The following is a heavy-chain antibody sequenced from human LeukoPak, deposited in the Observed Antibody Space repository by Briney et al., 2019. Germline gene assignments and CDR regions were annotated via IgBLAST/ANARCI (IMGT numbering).Heavy chain of an antibody. CDR3: AGGRERDGYSIDY. CDR1: GFTFSSYS. J-gene: IGHJ4*02. CDR2: ISSSSSYI. Sequence: PGGSLRLSCAASGFTFSSYSMNWVRQVPGKGLERVSSISSSSSYIYYADSVKGRFTISRDNAKNSLYLQMNSLRAEDTAVYYCAGGRERDGYSIDYWGQGTLVTVSS. V-gene: IGHV3-21*06. D-gene: IGHD5-24*01.